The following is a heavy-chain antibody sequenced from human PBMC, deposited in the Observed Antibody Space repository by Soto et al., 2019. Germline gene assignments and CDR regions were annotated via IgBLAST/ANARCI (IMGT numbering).Heavy chain of an antibody. D-gene: IGHD1-26*01. CDR1: GDTFTANY. CDR2: INPKRGGT. Sequence: ASVKVSCKASGDTFTANYIHWVRQAPGQGVEWMGWINPKRGGTNYPQKVQGRLTMTRETSLSTVYMTLTRLTSDDTAVYYCARDLAKGSGSAGFDCWGQGTMVTVSS. CDR3: ARDLAKGSGSAGFDC. V-gene: IGHV1-2*02. J-gene: IGHJ4*02.